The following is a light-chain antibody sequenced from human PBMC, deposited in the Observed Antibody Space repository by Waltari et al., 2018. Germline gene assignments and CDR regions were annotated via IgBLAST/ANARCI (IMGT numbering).Light chain of an antibody. CDR1: QGINIY. CDR2: DAS. V-gene: IGKV1-33*01. CDR3: QQYDNLPYT. J-gene: IGKJ2*01. Sequence: DIQLTQSPSFLSASVGDRVTITCRASQGINIYLAWYQQKPGKAPKLLIYDASNLETGVPSRFSGSGSGTDFTFTISSLQPEDIATYYCQQYDNLPYTFGQGTKLEIK.